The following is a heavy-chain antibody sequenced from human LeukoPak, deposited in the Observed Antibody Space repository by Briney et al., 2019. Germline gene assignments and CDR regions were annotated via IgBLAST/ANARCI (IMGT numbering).Heavy chain of an antibody. J-gene: IGHJ4*02. Sequence: GASVKVSCKASGCTFTSYAMHWVRQAPGQRLEWMGWINAGNGNTKYSQKFQGRVTITRDTSASTAYMGLSSLRSEDTAVYYCARDSQTRYDYFDYWGQGTLVTVSS. V-gene: IGHV1-3*01. D-gene: IGHD3-3*01. CDR1: GCTFTSYA. CDR3: ARDSQTRYDYFDY. CDR2: INAGNGNT.